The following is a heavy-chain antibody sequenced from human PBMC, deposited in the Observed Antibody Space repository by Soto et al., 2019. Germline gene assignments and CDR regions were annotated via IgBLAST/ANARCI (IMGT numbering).Heavy chain of an antibody. CDR2: ISSSSSYT. CDR1: GFTFSDYY. Sequence: QVQLVESGGGLVKPGGSLRLSCAASGFTFSDYYMSWIRQAPGKGLEWVSYISSSSSYTNYADSVKGRFTISRDNAKNSLYLQMNSLRAEDTAVYYCARGTKVGYGYPYYYYGMDVWGQGTTVTVSS. V-gene: IGHV3-11*06. J-gene: IGHJ6*02. D-gene: IGHD5-18*01. CDR3: ARGTKVGYGYPYYYYGMDV.